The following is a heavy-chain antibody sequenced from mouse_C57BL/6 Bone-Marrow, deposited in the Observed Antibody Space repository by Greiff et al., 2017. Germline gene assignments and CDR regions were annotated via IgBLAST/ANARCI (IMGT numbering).Heavy chain of an antibody. J-gene: IGHJ4*01. V-gene: IGHV5-9-1*02. D-gene: IGHD2-1*01. Sequence: EVQLVESGEGLVKPGGSLKLSCAASGFTFSSYAMSWVRQTPEKRLEWVAYISSGGDYIYYADTVKGRFTISRDNARNTLYLQMSSLKSEDTAMYYCTRDKKTGYYAPHYYAMDYWGQGTSVTVSS. CDR1: GFTFSSYA. CDR2: ISSGGDYI. CDR3: TRDKKTGYYAPHYYAMDY.